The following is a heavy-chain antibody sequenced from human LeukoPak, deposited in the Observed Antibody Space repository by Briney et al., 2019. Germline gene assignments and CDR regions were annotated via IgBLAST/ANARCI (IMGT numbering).Heavy chain of an antibody. CDR2: ISIGGDAT. Sequence: GGSLRLSCAASGFTFRSYAMNWVRQAPGKGLEWVSAISIGGDATYYADSVKGRFTISRDNSKNTLCLEMNGLRAGDTAIYYCAKRRYCDDVRCRNFDYWGQGTLVTVSS. D-gene: IGHD2-15*01. CDR1: GFTFRSYA. J-gene: IGHJ4*02. CDR3: AKRRYCDDVRCRNFDY. V-gene: IGHV3-23*01.